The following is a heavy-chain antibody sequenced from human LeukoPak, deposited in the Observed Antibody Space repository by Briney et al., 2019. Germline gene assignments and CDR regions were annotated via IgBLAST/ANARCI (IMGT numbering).Heavy chain of an antibody. CDR3: AKSGYYGSGRPFDY. CDR1: GFTFDDYA. V-gene: IGHV3-9*01. CDR2: ISWNSGSI. J-gene: IGHJ4*02. D-gene: IGHD3-10*01. Sequence: GGSLRLSCAASGFTFDDYAMHWVRQAPGKGMEWVSGISWNSGSIGYADSVKGRFTISRDNAKNSLYLQMNSLRAEDTALYYCAKSGYYGSGRPFDYWGQGTLVTVSS.